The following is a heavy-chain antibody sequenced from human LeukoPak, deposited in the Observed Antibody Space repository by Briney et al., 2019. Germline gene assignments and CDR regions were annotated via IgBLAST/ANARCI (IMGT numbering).Heavy chain of an antibody. CDR3: AKDNTGLGDY. Sequence: GGSLRLSCAASGFTFSSYGMHWVRQAPGKGLEWVAFIPYDESNEYYADSVKGRFTISRDNSKNTPYLEMNSLRAEDTAIYHCAKDNTGLGDYWGQGTLVTVSS. D-gene: IGHD3/OR15-3a*01. V-gene: IGHV3-30*02. CDR2: IPYDESNE. J-gene: IGHJ4*02. CDR1: GFTFSSYG.